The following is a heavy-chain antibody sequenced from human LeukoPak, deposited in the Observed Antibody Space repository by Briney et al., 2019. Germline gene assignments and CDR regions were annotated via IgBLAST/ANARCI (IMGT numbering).Heavy chain of an antibody. V-gene: IGHV1-69*05. CDR1: GGTFSSYA. J-gene: IGHJ5*02. CDR3: ARDRGHLRLGELDNWFDP. D-gene: IGHD3-16*01. CDR2: IIPIFGTA. Sequence: SVKVSCKASGGTFSSYAISWVRQAPGQGLEWMGRIIPIFGTANYAQKFQGRVTITTDESTSTAYMELSSLRSEDTAVYYCARDRGHLRLGELDNWFDPWGQGTLVTVSS.